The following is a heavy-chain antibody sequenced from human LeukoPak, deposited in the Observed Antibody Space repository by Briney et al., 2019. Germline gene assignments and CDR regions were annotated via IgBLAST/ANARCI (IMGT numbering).Heavy chain of an antibody. J-gene: IGHJ4*02. D-gene: IGHD1-14*01. V-gene: IGHV1-69*01. CDR3: ARDKYEGNQPLFLDY. Sequence: ASVKVSCKASGGTFSSYAISWVRQAPGQGLEWMGGIIPIFGTANYAQKFQGRVTITADESTSTAYMELSSLGSEDTAVYYCARDKYEGNQPLFLDYWGQGTLVTVSS. CDR1: GGTFSSYA. CDR2: IIPIFGTA.